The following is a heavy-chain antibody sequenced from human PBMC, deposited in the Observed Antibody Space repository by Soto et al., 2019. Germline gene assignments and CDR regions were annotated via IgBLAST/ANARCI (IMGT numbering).Heavy chain of an antibody. CDR1: GYTFSTYY. V-gene: IGHV1-46*01. J-gene: IGHJ4*02. D-gene: IGHD4-4*01. CDR2: INPSGGST. CDR3: ARYDYNGYYFDY. Sequence: AASVKVSYKASGYTFSTYYMHWVRQAPGQGYEWMGIINPSGGSTTYAQKFQGRVTMTRDTSTTTVYMELSSLKSEDTAVYYCARYDYNGYYFDYWGQGTLVTVS.